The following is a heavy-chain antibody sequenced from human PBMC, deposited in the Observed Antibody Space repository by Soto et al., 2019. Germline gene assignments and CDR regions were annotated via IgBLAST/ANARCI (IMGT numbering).Heavy chain of an antibody. Sequence: ETLSLTCAVYGGSFSGYYWSWIRQPPGKGLEWIGEINHSGSTNYNPSLKSRVTISVDTSKNQFSLKLSSVTAADTAVYYCARVSRYFDWLYYYGMDVWGQGTTVTVSS. J-gene: IGHJ6*02. CDR2: INHSGST. CDR3: ARVSRYFDWLYYYGMDV. D-gene: IGHD3-9*01. V-gene: IGHV4-34*01. CDR1: GGSFSGYY.